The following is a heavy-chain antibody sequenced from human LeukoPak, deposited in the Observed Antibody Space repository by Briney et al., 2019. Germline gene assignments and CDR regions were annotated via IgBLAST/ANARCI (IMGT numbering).Heavy chain of an antibody. CDR1: GFTFNSYS. CDR2: IRCYSLYI. Sequence: PGVSQTLLCAASGFTFNSYSMNWVRQAPGKGLDCVSSIRCYSLYIYYADSLKGRFPISRHTAKHSLYLQMNSQRAEDTAVYYCARHGSDNPFTHSYYWGQGTLGTVSS. J-gene: IGHJ4*02. D-gene: IGHD2-15*01. V-gene: IGHV3-21*01. CDR3: ARHGSDNPFTHSYY.